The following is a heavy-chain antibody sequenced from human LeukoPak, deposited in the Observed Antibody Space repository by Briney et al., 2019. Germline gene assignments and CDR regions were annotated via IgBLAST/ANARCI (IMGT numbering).Heavy chain of an antibody. D-gene: IGHD3-9*01. CDR3: ANDILTGYYFDY. J-gene: IGHJ4*02. CDR1: GFTFSSYA. V-gene: IGHV3-23*01. CDR2: ISGSGGST. Sequence: GGSLRLSCAASGFTFSSYAMSWVRQAPGKGLEWVSAISGSGGSTYYADSVMGRITISRDNSKNTLYLQMNSLRAEDTAVYYCANDILTGYYFDYWGQGTLVTVSS.